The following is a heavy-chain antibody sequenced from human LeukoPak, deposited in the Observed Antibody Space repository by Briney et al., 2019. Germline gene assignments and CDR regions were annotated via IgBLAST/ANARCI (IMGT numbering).Heavy chain of an antibody. Sequence: GGSLRLSCAASGFTFSSYGMHWVRQAPGKGLEWVSAIRGSGGSTYYADSVKGRFTISRDNSKNTLYLEMNSLRPEDTAVYYCAKVGTTITTHQYFDLWGRGTLVIVSS. CDR3: AKVGTTITTHQYFDL. CDR1: GFTFSSYG. D-gene: IGHD4-11*01. V-gene: IGHV3-23*01. J-gene: IGHJ2*01. CDR2: IRGSGGST.